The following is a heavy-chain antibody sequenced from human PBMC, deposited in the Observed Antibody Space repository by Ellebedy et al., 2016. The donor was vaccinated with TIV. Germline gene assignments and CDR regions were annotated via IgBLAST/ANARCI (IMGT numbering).Heavy chain of an antibody. CDR2: IYSGGST. J-gene: IGHJ4*02. D-gene: IGHD6-6*01. V-gene: IGHV3-53*05. CDR1: GFTVSSNY. Sequence: GGSLRLSXAAFGFTVSSNYMSWVRQAPGKGLEWVSVIYSGGSTYYADSVKGRFTISRDNAKNSLYLQMNSLRAEDTALYYCAKDTGRTSYYFDYWGQGTLVTVSS. CDR3: AKDTGRTSYYFDY.